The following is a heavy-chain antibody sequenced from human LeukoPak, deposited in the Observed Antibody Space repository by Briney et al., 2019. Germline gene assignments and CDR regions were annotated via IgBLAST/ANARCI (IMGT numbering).Heavy chain of an antibody. CDR3: ARDMGSGSLHY. CDR1: GYTFTTYA. V-gene: IGHV1-3*04. D-gene: IGHD1-26*01. J-gene: IGHJ4*02. Sequence: ASVKVSCKASGYTFTTYAIHWVRQASGQRLEWLGRINTGNGDTRYSQTFQGRVTITRDTSASTAYMELSSLRPEDTAVYYCARDMGSGSLHYWGQGTLVTVSS. CDR2: INTGNGDT.